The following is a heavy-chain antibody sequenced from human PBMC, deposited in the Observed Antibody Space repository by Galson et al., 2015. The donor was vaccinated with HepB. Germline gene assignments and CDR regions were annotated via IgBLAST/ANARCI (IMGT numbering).Heavy chain of an antibody. V-gene: IGHV3-30*18. D-gene: IGHD6-6*01. CDR2: VSYDGSNK. CDR3: AQDKRSISARHVSYYYYAMDV. Sequence: SLRLSCAASGLIFSEYSMHWVRQAPGKGLEWVAVVSYDGSNKNYADSVKGRFTISRDNSKNTLFLQMKSLRGEDTAVYYCAQDKRSISARHVSYYYYAMDVWGQGTTVTVSS. J-gene: IGHJ6*02. CDR1: GLIFSEYS.